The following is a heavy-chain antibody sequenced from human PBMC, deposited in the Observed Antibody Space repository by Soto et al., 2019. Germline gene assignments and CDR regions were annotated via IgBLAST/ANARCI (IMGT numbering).Heavy chain of an antibody. CDR1: GFIFRDYA. CDR2: ISGSDGTT. D-gene: IGHD3-10*01. V-gene: IGHV3-23*01. J-gene: IGHJ6*02. Sequence: GGSLRLSCAASGFIFRDYAMYWVRQAPGKGLEWVSVISGSDGTTFYADSVRGRVTSSRDNSRNMVYLQMISLRAEDTAVYYCAKVIGGSESYWGGSHYYYALDVWGQGTTVTVSS. CDR3: AKVIGGSESYWGGSHYYYALDV.